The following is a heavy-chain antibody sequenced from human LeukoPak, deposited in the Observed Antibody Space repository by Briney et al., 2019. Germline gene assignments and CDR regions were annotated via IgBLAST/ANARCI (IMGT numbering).Heavy chain of an antibody. Sequence: PGGSLRLSCAASGFTLSRYAIHWVRQAPGKGLEWVAFIRYDGSNKYYADSVKGRFTISRDNSNNALYLQMNSLRGEDTAVYHCASDRGYKLLSATFDYWGQGTLVTVSS. J-gene: IGHJ4*02. D-gene: IGHD2-2*01. CDR2: IRYDGSNK. V-gene: IGHV3-30*02. CDR3: ASDRGYKLLSATFDY. CDR1: GFTLSRYA.